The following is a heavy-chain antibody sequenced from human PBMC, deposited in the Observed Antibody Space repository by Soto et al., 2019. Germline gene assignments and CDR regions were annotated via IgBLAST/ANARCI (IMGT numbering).Heavy chain of an antibody. Sequence: PGESLKISCKGSEYSFTSYWIGWVRQMPGKGLEWMGIIYPGDSDTRYSPSFQGQVTISADKSISTAYLQWSSLKASDTAMYYCARCPGGYSSGWYGMDVWGQGTTVTVSS. D-gene: IGHD6-19*01. J-gene: IGHJ6*02. CDR2: IYPGDSDT. V-gene: IGHV5-51*01. CDR3: ARCPGGYSSGWYGMDV. CDR1: EYSFTSYW.